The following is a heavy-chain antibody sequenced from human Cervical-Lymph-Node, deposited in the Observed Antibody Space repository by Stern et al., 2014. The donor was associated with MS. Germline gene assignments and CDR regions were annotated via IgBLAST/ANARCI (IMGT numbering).Heavy chain of an antibody. CDR1: GFLFDDSG. CDR3: ARAFCTGGVCYSFPFYGMDV. CDR2: INYTGGST. D-gene: IGHD2-8*02. Sequence: EVQLVESGGGVVRPGGSLRLSCAASGFLFDDSGMRWVRQVPGKGPEWASAINYTGGSTDYAASVKGRFTISRDNAKKSLYLRMNSLRVEDTAVYHCARAFCTGGVCYSFPFYGMDVWGQGTTVTVSS. V-gene: IGHV3-20*01. J-gene: IGHJ6*02.